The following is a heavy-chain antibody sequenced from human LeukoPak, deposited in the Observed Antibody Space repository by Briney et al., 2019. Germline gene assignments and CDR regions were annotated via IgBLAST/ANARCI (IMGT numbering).Heavy chain of an antibody. D-gene: IGHD5-18*01. CDR1: GGSFSGYY. CDR2: INDSGST. Sequence: SETLSLTCAVYGGSFSGYYWSWIRQPPGKGLEWIGEINDSGSTNYNPSLKSRVTISVDTSNNRVSLKVDSVTAADTAVYYCARRAGYDYGQIDHWGRGTLVTVSS. CDR3: ARRAGYDYGQIDH. V-gene: IGHV4-34*01. J-gene: IGHJ4*02.